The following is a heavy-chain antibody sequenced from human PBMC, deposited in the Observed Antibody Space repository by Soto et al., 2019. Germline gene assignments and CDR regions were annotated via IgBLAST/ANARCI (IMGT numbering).Heavy chain of an antibody. CDR2: INPNSGGT. CDR1: GYTFTGYY. Sequence: GASVKVSCKASGYTFTGYYMHWVRQAPGQGLEWMGWINPNSGGTNYAQKFQGWVTMTRDTSISTAYMELSRLRSDDTAVYYCARGGSPPHYYYYYMDVWGKGTTVTVSS. CDR3: ARGGSPPHYYYYYMDV. J-gene: IGHJ6*03. V-gene: IGHV1-2*04.